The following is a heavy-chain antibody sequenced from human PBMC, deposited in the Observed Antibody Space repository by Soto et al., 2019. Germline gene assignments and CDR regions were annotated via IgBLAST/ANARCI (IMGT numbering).Heavy chain of an antibody. J-gene: IGHJ4*02. V-gene: IGHV1-69*06. Sequence: QVQLVQSGAEVKRPESSMKVSCKPSGGTFNNYAINWVRQAPGQGLEWMGAIIPISGTTKYAQKFQGRVTSTADKSTSTVYMDRSSLRSEDTAVYYCARWGGLACSGAVCFKKPFDYWGQGTLVTVSS. CDR1: GGTFNNYA. D-gene: IGHD2-8*02. CDR2: IIPISGTT. CDR3: ARWGGLACSGAVCFKKPFDY.